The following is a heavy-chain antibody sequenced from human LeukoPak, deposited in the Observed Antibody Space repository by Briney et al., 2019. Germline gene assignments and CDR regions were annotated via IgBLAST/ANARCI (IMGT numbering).Heavy chain of an antibody. J-gene: IGHJ4*02. Sequence: SETLSLTCTVSGGSISSSSYYWAWVRQPPGKGLEWIGSISYSGSTYYGPSLKRRVTISVDTSKNQFSLNLNSVTAADAAVYYCAGHRHSPDFVYSGQGTLVTVSS. CDR2: ISYSGST. CDR3: AGHRHSPDFVY. V-gene: IGHV4-39*01. CDR1: GGSISSSSYY.